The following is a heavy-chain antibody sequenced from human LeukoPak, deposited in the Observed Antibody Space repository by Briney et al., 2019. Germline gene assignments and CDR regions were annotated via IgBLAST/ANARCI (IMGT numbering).Heavy chain of an antibody. CDR2: ISVSGGSK. V-gene: IGHV3-23*01. J-gene: IGHJ4*02. CDR3: AKREGYSYNL. D-gene: IGHD5-12*01. Sequence: GGSLRLSCAASGFTFSSFAMNWVRQVPGKGLEWVSAISVSGGSKYTADSVKGRFIIARDNSKNTLYLQMNSLRVEDTAIYYCAKREGYSYNLWGQGTLVTVSS. CDR1: GFTFSSFA.